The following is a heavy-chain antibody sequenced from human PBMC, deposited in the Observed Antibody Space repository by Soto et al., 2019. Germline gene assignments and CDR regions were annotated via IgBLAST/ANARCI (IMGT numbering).Heavy chain of an antibody. J-gene: IGHJ6*02. V-gene: IGHV1-69*01. D-gene: IGHD1-7*01. Sequence: VNSSRKSSGESKSRDAISWGIQAQEQGLEWMGGIIPIFGTANYAQKFQGRVTITADESTSTAYMELSSLRSEDTAVYYCARGRESNSYSGMDVWGQGTTVTV. CDR3: ARGRESNSYSGMDV. CDR2: IIPIFGTA. CDR1: GESKSRDA.